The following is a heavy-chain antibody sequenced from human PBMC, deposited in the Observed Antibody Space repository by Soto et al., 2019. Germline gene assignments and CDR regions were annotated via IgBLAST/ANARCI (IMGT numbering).Heavy chain of an antibody. CDR3: AKELAIVVVVAANSV. CDR2: ISGSGGST. J-gene: IGHJ4*02. CDR1: GFTFSSYA. D-gene: IGHD2-15*01. V-gene: IGHV3-23*01. Sequence: EVQLLESGGGLVQPGGSLRLSCAASGFTFSSYAMSWVRQAPGKGLEWVSAISGSGGSTYYADSVKGRLTISRDNSKNTLYLQMSSLRAEDTAVYYCAKELAIVVVVAANSVWGQGTLVTVSS.